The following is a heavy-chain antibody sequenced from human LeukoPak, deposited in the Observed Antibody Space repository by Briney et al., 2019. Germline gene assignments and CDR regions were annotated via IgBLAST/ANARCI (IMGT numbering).Heavy chain of an antibody. CDR2: INPSGGTT. V-gene: IGHV1-46*01. CDR3: ARGGYSESFYNPRSYGMDV. CDR1: GYTFTNYY. Sequence: GASVKVSCKASGYTFTNYYLHWVRQAPGQGLAWMGIINPSGGTTRYVEKFQGRVTMTRDTSASTVYTELSSLRSEDTAVYYCARGGYSESFYNPRSYGMDVWGQGTTVIVSS. D-gene: IGHD3-10*01. J-gene: IGHJ6*02.